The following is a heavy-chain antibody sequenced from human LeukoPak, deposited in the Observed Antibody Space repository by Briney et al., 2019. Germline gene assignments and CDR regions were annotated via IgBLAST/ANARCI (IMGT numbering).Heavy chain of an antibody. J-gene: IGHJ4*02. CDR2: INHSGRT. V-gene: IGHV4-34*01. Sequence: SETLSLTCAVYGGSFSGYYWSWIRQPPGKGMEWIGEINHSGRTNYNTSLKSRVTISVDTSKNQFSLKLSSVTAGGKAVYYCARRRLIVPYYYDSSGYYYTGPSHYFDYCGQGTLVTVSS. CDR3: ARRRLIVPYYYDSSGYYYTGPSHYFDY. CDR1: GGSFSGYY. D-gene: IGHD3-22*01.